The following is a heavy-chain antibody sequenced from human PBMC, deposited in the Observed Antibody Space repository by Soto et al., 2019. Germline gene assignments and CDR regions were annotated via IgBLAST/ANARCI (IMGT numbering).Heavy chain of an antibody. J-gene: IGHJ4*02. CDR1: GYTFTSYG. D-gene: IGHD3-3*01. Sequence: ASVKVSCKASGYTFTSYGISWVRQAPGQGLEWMGWISAYNGNTNYAQKLQGRVTMTTDTSTSTAYMELRSLRSDDTAVYYCARVGGNYDFWSGYESYFDYWGQGTLVTVSS. V-gene: IGHV1-18*04. CDR3: ARVGGNYDFWSGYESYFDY. CDR2: ISAYNGNT.